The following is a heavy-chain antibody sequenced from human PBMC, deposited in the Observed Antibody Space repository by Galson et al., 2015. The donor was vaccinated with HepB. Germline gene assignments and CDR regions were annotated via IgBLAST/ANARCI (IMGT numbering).Heavy chain of an antibody. V-gene: IGHV3-23*01. CDR1: GFTFSSYA. CDR2: ISGSGGST. Sequence: SLRLSCAASGFTFSSYAMSWVRQAPGKGLEWVSAISGSGGSTYYADSVKGRFTISRDNSKNTLYLQMNSLRAEGTAVCYCAKTATKGIAVNWGQGTLVTVSS. CDR3: AKTATKGIAVN. D-gene: IGHD6-19*01. J-gene: IGHJ4*02.